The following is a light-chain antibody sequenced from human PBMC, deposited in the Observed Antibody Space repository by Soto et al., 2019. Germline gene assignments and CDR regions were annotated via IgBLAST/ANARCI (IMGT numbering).Light chain of an antibody. CDR1: QSVSSN. J-gene: IGKJ5*01. CDR2: GAS. CDR3: QQYSPPIT. Sequence: EIVLTQSPATLSASPGERPTISCRASQSVSSNLAWYQQKPGQAPRLLIYGASTRATGIPARLSGSGSGTEFTLTISRMEPEDFAVYYCQQYSPPITFGQGTRLEIK. V-gene: IGKV3-15*01.